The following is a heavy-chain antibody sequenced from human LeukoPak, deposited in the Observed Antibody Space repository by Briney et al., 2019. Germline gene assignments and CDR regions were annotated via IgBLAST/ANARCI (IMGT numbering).Heavy chain of an antibody. CDR1: GGSFSGYY. D-gene: IGHD6-13*01. CDR3: ARFGSSTWYKGAFDI. Sequence: KPSETLSLTCAVYGGSFSGYYWSWIRQPPGKGMEWIGEIVHSGNTKYNPSLKSLVTISVDTSKNQFSLNLTSVTAADTAVYYCARFGSSTWYKGAFDIWGQGTMVTVAS. J-gene: IGHJ3*02. CDR2: IVHSGNT. V-gene: IGHV4-34*12.